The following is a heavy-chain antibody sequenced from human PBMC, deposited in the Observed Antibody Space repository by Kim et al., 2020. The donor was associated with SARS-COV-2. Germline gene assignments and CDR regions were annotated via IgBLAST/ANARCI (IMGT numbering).Heavy chain of an antibody. V-gene: IGHV3-33*08. CDR1: GFIFSTYG. J-gene: IGHJ4*02. CDR3: VRGYCGTATCYTGGTYFDY. D-gene: IGHD2-2*02. CDR2: IWYDGSNN. Sequence: LSLTCAPSGFIFSTYGMHWVRQAPGKGLEWVATIWYDGSNNYYPDSVKGRFTVSRDNSKNTLYLQMNSLRAEDTAVYYCVRGYCGTATCYTGGTYFDYWGRGTLVTVSS.